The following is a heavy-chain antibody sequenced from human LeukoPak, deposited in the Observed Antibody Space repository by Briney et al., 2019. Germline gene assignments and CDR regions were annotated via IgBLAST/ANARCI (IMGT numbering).Heavy chain of an antibody. CDR3: ATYSSSNGREFQY. CDR2: IQQHGSET. D-gene: IGHD2-2*01. Sequence: GGSLRLSCEGSGFTFSNYWMSWVRQAPGKGLEWVANIQQHGSETYYGDSVKGRFTISRDNAKNSLYLQMNSLRAEDTAVYYCATYSSSNGREFQYWGQGTLVTVSS. V-gene: IGHV3-7*01. J-gene: IGHJ1*01. CDR1: GFTFSNYW.